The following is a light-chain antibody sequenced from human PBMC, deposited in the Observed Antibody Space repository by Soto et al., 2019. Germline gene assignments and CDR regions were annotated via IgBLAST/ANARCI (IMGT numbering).Light chain of an antibody. CDR2: EVT. CDR3: SSYTNINTRACV. V-gene: IGLV2-14*01. Sequence: QSALTQPASVSGSPRQSITISCTGTSGDIGSYNRVSWYQQHPGKAPKLIIYEVTDRPPGVSNRFSGSKSGNTASLTISGLQAEDEAEYYCSSYTNINTRACVFGTGTKVTVL. J-gene: IGLJ1*01. CDR1: SGDIGSYNR.